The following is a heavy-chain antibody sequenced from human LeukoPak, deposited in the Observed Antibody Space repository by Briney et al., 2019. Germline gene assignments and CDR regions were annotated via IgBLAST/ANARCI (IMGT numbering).Heavy chain of an antibody. Sequence: SETLSLTCTVSGVSISSYYWSWIRQPAGKGLEWIGRIYTSGSTNYNPSLKSRVTLSVDTSKNQLSLRLTSVIAADTAVYYCARDQRGAQKNYYYMDVRGRGTTVTISS. D-gene: IGHD6-25*01. J-gene: IGHJ6*03. CDR2: IYTSGST. CDR1: GVSISSYY. V-gene: IGHV4-4*07. CDR3: ARDQRGAQKNYYYMDV.